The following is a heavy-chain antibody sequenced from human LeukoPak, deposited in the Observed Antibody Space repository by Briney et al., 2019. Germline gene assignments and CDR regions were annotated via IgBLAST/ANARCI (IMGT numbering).Heavy chain of an antibody. Sequence: PGGSLRLSCAASGFTFSSYAMSWVRQAPGKGLEWVSAISGSGGDTFYADSVKGRFTISRDNSKNTLYLRMNSLRAEDTAVYYCAKDLLVGATKGNYWGQGTLVTVSS. CDR3: AKDLLVGATKGNY. J-gene: IGHJ4*02. CDR1: GFTFSSYA. CDR2: ISGSGGDT. D-gene: IGHD1-26*01. V-gene: IGHV3-23*01.